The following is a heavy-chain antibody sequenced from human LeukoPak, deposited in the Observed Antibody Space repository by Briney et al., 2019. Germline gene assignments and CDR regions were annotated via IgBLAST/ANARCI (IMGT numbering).Heavy chain of an antibody. CDR2: ISYDGTNK. J-gene: IGHJ4*02. CDR3: ARENDQGFDY. CDR1: GFTFSSNA. Sequence: GGSLRLSCAASGFTFSSNAMNWVRQAPGKGLEWVAVISYDGTNKYYADSVKGRFTISRDNSKNTLYLQMNSLRAEDTAVYYCARENDQGFDYWGQGTLVTVSS. V-gene: IGHV3-30*04. D-gene: IGHD3-16*01.